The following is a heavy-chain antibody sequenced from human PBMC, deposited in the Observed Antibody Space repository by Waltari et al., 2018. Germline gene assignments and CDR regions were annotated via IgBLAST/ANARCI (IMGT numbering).Heavy chain of an antibody. Sequence: QMQLVPSGPEVKKPGTSVKVSCKAPGFTFTSSAMQRLQQARGQRLEWIGWIVVGSGNTNYAQKFQERVTITRDMSTSTAYMELSSLRSEDTAVYYCAADIVGATVDAFDIWGQGTMVTVSS. CDR3: AADIVGATVDAFDI. CDR2: IVVGSGNT. CDR1: GFTFTSSA. D-gene: IGHD1-26*01. V-gene: IGHV1-58*02. J-gene: IGHJ3*02.